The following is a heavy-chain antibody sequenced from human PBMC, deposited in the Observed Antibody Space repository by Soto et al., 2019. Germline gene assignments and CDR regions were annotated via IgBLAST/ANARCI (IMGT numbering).Heavy chain of an antibody. CDR2: INSDGSST. Sequence: GGSLRLSCAASGFTFSSYWMHWVRQAPGKGLVWVSRINSDGSSTSYADSVKGRFTISRDNAKNTLYLQMNSLRAEDTALYYCARGAPGGYFYYWGRGTLVTVSS. J-gene: IGHJ4*02. CDR1: GFTFSSYW. V-gene: IGHV3-74*01. D-gene: IGHD1-26*01. CDR3: ARGAPGGYFYY.